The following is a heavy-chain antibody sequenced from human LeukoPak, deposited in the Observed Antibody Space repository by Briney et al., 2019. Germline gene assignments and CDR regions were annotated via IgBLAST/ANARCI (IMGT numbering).Heavy chain of an antibody. J-gene: IGHJ4*02. CDR2: ICANDGNT. Sequence: GGPLRLSCVASGFTFNTYAMSWVRQAPGKGLEWVSVICANDGNTYYADAVKGRFTISRDNSKDTLYLQMDSLRAEDTAVYYCAKGSGSSCYSPCDYWGQRILVTVSS. D-gene: IGHD2-15*01. V-gene: IGHV3-23*01. CDR1: GFTFNTYA. CDR3: AKGSGSSCYSPCDY.